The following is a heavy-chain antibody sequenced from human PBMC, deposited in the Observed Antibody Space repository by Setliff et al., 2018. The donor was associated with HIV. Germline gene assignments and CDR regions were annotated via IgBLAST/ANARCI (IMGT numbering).Heavy chain of an antibody. CDR2: ISHDGNNK. V-gene: IGHV3-30*18. Sequence: GGSLRLSCAASGFTFSAYAMYWVRQAPGKGLEWVALISHDGNNKYYADSVKGRFTISRDNSKNTLYLQMNSLRAQDTAIYYCAKDPRGSMVRGLINYFDPWGQGTLVTVSS. D-gene: IGHD3-10*01. CDR3: AKDPRGSMVRGLINYFDP. J-gene: IGHJ5*02. CDR1: GFTFSAYA.